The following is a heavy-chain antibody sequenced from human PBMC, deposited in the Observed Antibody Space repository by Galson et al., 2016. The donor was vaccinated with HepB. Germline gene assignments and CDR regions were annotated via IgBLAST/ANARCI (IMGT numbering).Heavy chain of an antibody. CDR2: IRSKAYGGTT. D-gene: IGHD2-2*01. CDR1: GFTFGDYA. Sequence: SLRLSCAASGFTFGDYAMSWFRQAPGKGLEWVGFIRSKAYGGTTEYAASVKGRVTISRDYSKSIAYLQMNSRKTEDTAVYYVPRGKLYLGLEWFDPWGQGTWSPSPQ. CDR3: PRGKLYLGLEWFDP. J-gene: IGHJ5*02. V-gene: IGHV3-49*03.